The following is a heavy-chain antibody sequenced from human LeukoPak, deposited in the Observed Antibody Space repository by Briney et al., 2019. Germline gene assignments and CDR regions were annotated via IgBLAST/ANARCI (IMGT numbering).Heavy chain of an antibody. V-gene: IGHV3-73*01. Sequence: GGSLRLSCAASGFTFSGSAMHWVRQASGKGLEWVGHIRSKANNYATTYAASVKGRFTISRDDSKNTAYLQMNSLRAEDTAVYYCARDAGSVDGSGSYFDYWGQGTLVTVSS. CDR2: IRSKANNYAT. CDR3: ARDAGSVDGSGSYFDY. D-gene: IGHD3-10*01. CDR1: GFTFSGSA. J-gene: IGHJ4*02.